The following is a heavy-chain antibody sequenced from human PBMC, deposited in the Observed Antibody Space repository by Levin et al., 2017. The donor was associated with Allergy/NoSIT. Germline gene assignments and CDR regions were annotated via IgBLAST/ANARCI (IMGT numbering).Heavy chain of an antibody. V-gene: IGHV4-4*07. Sequence: GSLRLSCTVSGGSISSYYWSWIRQPAGKGLEWIGRIYTSGSTNYNPSLKSRVTMSVDTSKNQFSLKLSSVTAADTAVYYCARVCSSTSGLGLFDYWGQGTLVTVSS. CDR2: IYTSGST. CDR1: GGSISSYY. CDR3: ARVCSSTSGLGLFDY. D-gene: IGHD2-2*01. J-gene: IGHJ4*02.